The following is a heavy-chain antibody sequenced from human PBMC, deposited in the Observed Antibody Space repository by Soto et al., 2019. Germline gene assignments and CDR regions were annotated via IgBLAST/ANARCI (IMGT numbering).Heavy chain of an antibody. CDR2: ISYDGYLK. Sequence: GGSLRLSCAASGFTFSTYGMQWVRQAPGKGLEWVAVISYDGYLKYYVDAVKGRFTVARDNSKNTLFLEMNSLRVEDAAVYFCAKDFKVSGSHYGTLNYYYGMDVWGQGTTVTVSS. CDR3: AKDFKVSGSHYGTLNYYYGMDV. J-gene: IGHJ6*02. CDR1: GFTFSTYG. V-gene: IGHV3-30*18. D-gene: IGHD3-10*01.